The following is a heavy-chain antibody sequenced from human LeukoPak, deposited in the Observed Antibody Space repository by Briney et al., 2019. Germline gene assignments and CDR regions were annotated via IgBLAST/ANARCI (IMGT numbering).Heavy chain of an antibody. CDR3: ARGQGIAVAGWFDP. Sequence: PSETLSLTCTVSGGSINNFYWSWIRQPPGKGLEWIGFIHHSGSTNYNPSLKSRVTISVDTSKNQFSLKLSSVTAADTAVYYCARGQGIAVAGWFDPWGQGTLVTVSS. CDR1: GGSINNFY. J-gene: IGHJ5*02. CDR2: IHHSGST. D-gene: IGHD6-19*01. V-gene: IGHV4-59*01.